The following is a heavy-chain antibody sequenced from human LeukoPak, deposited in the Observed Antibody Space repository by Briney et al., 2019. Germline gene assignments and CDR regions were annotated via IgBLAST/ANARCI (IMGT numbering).Heavy chain of an antibody. D-gene: IGHD2-15*01. Sequence: GGSLRLSCAASGITFRSYGMHWVRQAPGKGLEWVAFIWYDGSNKYYADSVKGRFTISRDNSKNTLFLQMNSLRAEDTAVYYCATDRATQYFDYWGQGTLVSVSS. CDR1: GITFRSYG. CDR3: ATDRATQYFDY. V-gene: IGHV3-30*02. CDR2: IWYDGSNK. J-gene: IGHJ4*02.